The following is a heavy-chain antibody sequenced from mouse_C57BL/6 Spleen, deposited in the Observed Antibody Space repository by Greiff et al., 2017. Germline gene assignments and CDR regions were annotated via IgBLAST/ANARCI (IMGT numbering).Heavy chain of an antibody. CDR3: ASVPRSTMAYYYAMDY. D-gene: IGHD2-1*01. CDR1: GYTFTDYA. CDR2: ISTYYGDA. J-gene: IGHJ4*01. Sequence: QVHVKQSGPELVRPGVSVKISCKGSGYTFTDYAMHWVKQSHAKSLEWIGVISTYYGDASYNQKFKDKATMTVDKSSSTAYMELARLTSEDSAVYYCASVPRSTMAYYYAMDYWGQGTSVTVSS. V-gene: IGHV1-67*01.